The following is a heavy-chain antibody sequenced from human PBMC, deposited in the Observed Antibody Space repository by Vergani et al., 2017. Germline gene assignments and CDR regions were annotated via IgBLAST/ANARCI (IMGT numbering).Heavy chain of an antibody. CDR2: IDTKSGDT. Sequence: QVQLVQSGSEVKKPGASMKVSCKASGYIFTDYYIHWVRQAPGQGPEWMGWIDTKSGDTSYAQQFQGRVTMTRDTSISTAYMELSRLRSDDTAVYYCARGQWLPTLSFDYWGQGTLVTVSS. D-gene: IGHD6-19*01. CDR3: ARGQWLPTLSFDY. V-gene: IGHV1-2*02. CDR1: GYIFTDYY. J-gene: IGHJ4*02.